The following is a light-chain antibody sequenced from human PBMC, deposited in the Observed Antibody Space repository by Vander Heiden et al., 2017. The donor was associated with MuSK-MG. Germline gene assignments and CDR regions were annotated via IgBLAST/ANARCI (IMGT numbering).Light chain of an antibody. J-gene: IGLJ3*02. CDR1: SSNIGAGYD. CDR3: QSYDSSLSGSV. Sequence: SVFTLPLLLSRAPGQRVTISCTGSSSNIGAGYDVHWYQQLPGTAPKLLIYGNSNRPSGVPDRFSGSKSGTSASLAITGLQAEDEADYYCQSYDSSLSGSVFGGGTKL. CDR2: GNS. V-gene: IGLV1-40*01.